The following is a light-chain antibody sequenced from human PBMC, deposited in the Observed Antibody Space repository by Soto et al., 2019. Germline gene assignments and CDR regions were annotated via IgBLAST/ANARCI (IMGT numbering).Light chain of an antibody. V-gene: IGLV2-14*01. CDR1: SSDVGRYNY. Sequence: QSALTQPASVSGSPGQSITISCTGTSSDVGRYNYIYWYQQHPGKATKLIIYDVSDRPSGIVNRFSGSKSGNAASLTISGLQAEDGADYYCSSFTSTNTPVVFGGGTKLTVL. CDR3: SSFTSTNTPVV. J-gene: IGLJ2*01. CDR2: DVS.